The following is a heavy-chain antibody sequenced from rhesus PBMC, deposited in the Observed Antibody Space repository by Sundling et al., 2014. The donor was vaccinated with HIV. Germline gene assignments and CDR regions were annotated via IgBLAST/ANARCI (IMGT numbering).Heavy chain of an antibody. CDR1: GGSISDYYY. J-gene: IGHJ4*01. CDR2: IYGNSAST. Sequence: QVQLQESGPGPVKPSETLSLTCAVSGGSISDYYYWNWIRQPPGKGLEWIGNIYGNSASTYYNPSLKSRVAISKDTSKKQFFLKLSSVTAADTAVYYCARAFWAAAGNFDDWGQGVLVTVSS. D-gene: IGHD6-31*01. V-gene: IGHV4S9*01. CDR3: ARAFWAAAGNFDD.